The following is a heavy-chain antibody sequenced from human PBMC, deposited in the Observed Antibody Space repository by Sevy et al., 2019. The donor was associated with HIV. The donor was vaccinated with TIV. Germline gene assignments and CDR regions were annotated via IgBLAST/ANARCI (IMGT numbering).Heavy chain of an antibody. CDR2: LNPNSGNT. J-gene: IGHJ4*02. V-gene: IGHV1-8*03. CDR3: ARGIYGSGSYYTY. CDR1: GYTFTSYD. Sequence: ASVKVSCKASGYTFTSYDINWVRQATGQGLEWMGWLNPNSGNTGYAQKFQGRVTITRNTSISTAYMELSSLRSEDTAVYYCARGIYGSGSYYTYWGQGTLVTVSS. D-gene: IGHD3-10*01.